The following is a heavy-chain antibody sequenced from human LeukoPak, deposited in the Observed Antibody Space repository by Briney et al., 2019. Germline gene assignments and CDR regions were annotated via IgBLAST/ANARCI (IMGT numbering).Heavy chain of an antibody. J-gene: IGHJ6*03. V-gene: IGHV4-59*01. D-gene: IGHD1-14*01. CDR1: GGSISSYY. CDR2: IYYSGST. Sequence: PSETLSLTCTVSGGSISSYYWSWIRQPPGKGLEWIGYIYYSGSTNYNPSLKSRVTISVDTSKNQFSLKLSSVTAADTAVYYCARCPPRGTYYYYMDVWGKGTTVTVSS. CDR3: ARCPPRGTYYYYMDV.